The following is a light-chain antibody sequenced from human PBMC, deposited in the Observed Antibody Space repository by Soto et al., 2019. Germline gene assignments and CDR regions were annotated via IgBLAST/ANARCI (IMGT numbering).Light chain of an antibody. CDR3: QQYGGSPFT. CDR1: QSVTNNY. Sequence: EIVLTQSPGTLSLSPGDTATLSCRASQSVTNNYLAWYQQKPGQAPRFLIYGASRRATGIPDRFSGSGSGTDFTLTISKLEAEDFAVYYCQQYGGSPFTFGPGTKVDIK. V-gene: IGKV3-20*01. CDR2: GAS. J-gene: IGKJ3*01.